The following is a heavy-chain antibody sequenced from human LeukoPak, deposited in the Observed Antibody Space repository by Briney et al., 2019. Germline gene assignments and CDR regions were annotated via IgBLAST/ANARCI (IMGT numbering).Heavy chain of an antibody. V-gene: IGHV4-39*07. Sequence: PSETLSLTCTVSGGSISSGGYYWSWIRQPPGKGLEWIGEIYHSGSTNYNPSLKSRVTISVDKSKNQFSLKLSSVTAADTAVYYCARGYDFLDYWGQGTLVTVSS. CDR1: GGSISSGGYY. CDR3: ARGYDFLDY. J-gene: IGHJ4*02. D-gene: IGHD5-12*01. CDR2: IYHSGST.